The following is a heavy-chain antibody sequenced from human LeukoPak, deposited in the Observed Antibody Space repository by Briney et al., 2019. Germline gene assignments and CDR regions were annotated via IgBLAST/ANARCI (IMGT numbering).Heavy chain of an antibody. J-gene: IGHJ4*02. Sequence: GGSLGLSCAASGFTFSSYEMNWVRQAPGKGLEWVSYISSSGSTIYYADSVKGRFTISRDNAKNSLYLQMNSLRAEDTAVYYCARAGSMVRGVMAFDYWGQGTLVTVSS. CDR3: ARAGSMVRGVMAFDY. D-gene: IGHD3-10*01. V-gene: IGHV3-48*03. CDR2: ISSSGSTI. CDR1: GFTFSSYE.